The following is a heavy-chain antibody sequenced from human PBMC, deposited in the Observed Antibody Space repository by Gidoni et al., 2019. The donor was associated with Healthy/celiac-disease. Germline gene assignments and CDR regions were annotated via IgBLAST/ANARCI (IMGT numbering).Heavy chain of an antibody. Sequence: QLQLQESGPGLVKPSAPLSLTCTVSGGSISSSSYYWGWIRQPPGKGLEWIGSSYYSWCTYYNQSLKSRVTISVNTSKNQFSLTLSSVTAADTAVDNCSKRGDHWGQGTLVTVSS. J-gene: IGHJ4*02. CDR2: SYYSWCT. CDR1: GGSISSSSYY. CDR3: SKRGDH. V-gene: IGHV4-39*01. D-gene: IGHD3-16*01.